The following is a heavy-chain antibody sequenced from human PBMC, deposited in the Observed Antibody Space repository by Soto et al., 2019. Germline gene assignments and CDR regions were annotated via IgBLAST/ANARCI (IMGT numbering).Heavy chain of an antibody. J-gene: IGHJ1*01. CDR3: AREGYSHGSKYLQY. Sequence: EVQLVESGGGLIQPGGSLRLSCAASGFPVSSNYMNWVRQAPGKGLEWVSIIYSGGITYYADSVKGRFTISRDNSKNTVSLQMNNLRAEDTAVYFCAREGYSHGSKYLQYWGQGTLVTVSS. CDR1: GFPVSSNY. D-gene: IGHD5-18*01. CDR2: IYSGGIT. V-gene: IGHV3-53*01.